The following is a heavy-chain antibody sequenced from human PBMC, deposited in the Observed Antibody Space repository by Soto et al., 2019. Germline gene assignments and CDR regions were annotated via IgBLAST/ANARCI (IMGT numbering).Heavy chain of an antibody. CDR2: IHYTGST. D-gene: IGHD6-6*01. Sequence: PSATLSLTCTVSSGSISSGGYHWSWIRQHPGKGLELIGYIHYTGSTYYNPSLKSRLTISVDTSKNQFSLRLSSATAADTAVYYCARDSAIAARAFDIWGRGTMVTVSS. V-gene: IGHV4-31*03. J-gene: IGHJ3*02. CDR1: SGSISSGGYH. CDR3: ARDSAIAARAFDI.